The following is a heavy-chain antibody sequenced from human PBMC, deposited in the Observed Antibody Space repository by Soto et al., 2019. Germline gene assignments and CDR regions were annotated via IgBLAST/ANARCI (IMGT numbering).Heavy chain of an antibody. D-gene: IGHD2-8*02. Sequence: SETLSLTCTVSGGSISSSSYYWGWIRQPPGKGLEWIGSIYYSGSTYYNPSLKSRVTISVDTSKDQFSLKLTSVTAADTAVYYCARDKITGLFDYWGQGTLVTVSS. CDR2: IYYSGST. CDR1: GGSISSSSYY. CDR3: ARDKITGLFDY. V-gene: IGHV4-39*02. J-gene: IGHJ4*02.